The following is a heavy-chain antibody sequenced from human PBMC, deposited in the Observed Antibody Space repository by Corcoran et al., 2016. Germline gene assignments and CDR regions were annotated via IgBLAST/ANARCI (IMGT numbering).Heavy chain of an antibody. CDR2: IHYTGSI. J-gene: IGHJ5*02. V-gene: IGHV4-59*01. D-gene: IGHD3-16*01. CDR3: ARVTTNVSTWRFDP. Sequence: QVQLQESGPGLVKPSETLSLTCTVSGGSISSDYWSWIRQPPGKGLEWIGYIHYTGSINYNPSLKSRVTVSVDTSKSQVSLKLSSVTAADTAVYYWARVTTNVSTWRFDPWGQGTLVTVSS. CDR1: GGSISSDY.